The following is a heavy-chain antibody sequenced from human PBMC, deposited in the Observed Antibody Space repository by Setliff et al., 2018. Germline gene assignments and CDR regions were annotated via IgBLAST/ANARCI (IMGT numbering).Heavy chain of an antibody. CDR2: IRYDGSNK. Sequence: LRLSCAASGFTFSKYGMYWVRQAPGKGLEWVAFIRYDGSNKYYADSVKGRFTISRDNSKNILSLQMNSLRPEDTAMYYCAKGGPYYYYYMDVWGKGTMVTVSS. CDR1: GFTFSKYG. V-gene: IGHV3-30*02. CDR3: AKGGPYYYYYMDV. J-gene: IGHJ6*03.